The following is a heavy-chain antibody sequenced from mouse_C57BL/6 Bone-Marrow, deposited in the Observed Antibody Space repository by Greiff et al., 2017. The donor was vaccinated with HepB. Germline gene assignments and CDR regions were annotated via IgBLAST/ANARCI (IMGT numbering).Heavy chain of an antibody. Sequence: QVQLQQPGAELVKPGASVKMSCKASGYTFTSYWITWVKQRPGQGLEWIGDIYPGSGSTNYNEKFKSKATLTVDTSSITAYMQLSSLTSEDSAVYYCARWAYYSNLYAMDYWGQGTSVTVSS. V-gene: IGHV1-55*01. D-gene: IGHD2-5*01. CDR2: IYPGSGST. CDR3: ARWAYYSNLYAMDY. CDR1: GYTFTSYW. J-gene: IGHJ4*01.